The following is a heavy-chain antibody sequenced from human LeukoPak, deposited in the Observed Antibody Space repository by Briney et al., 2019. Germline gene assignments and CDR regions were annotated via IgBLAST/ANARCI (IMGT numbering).Heavy chain of an antibody. V-gene: IGHV3-23*01. J-gene: IGHJ3*02. D-gene: IGHD4-23*01. CDR3: DRDNYGGDSPLGAFDI. CDR2: CGSGGTT. Sequence: CGSGGTTYYTDSVKGRFTISRDNSKKTVYLQMNSLRAEDTAVYYCDRDNYGGDSPLGAFDIWAKGQWSPSLQ.